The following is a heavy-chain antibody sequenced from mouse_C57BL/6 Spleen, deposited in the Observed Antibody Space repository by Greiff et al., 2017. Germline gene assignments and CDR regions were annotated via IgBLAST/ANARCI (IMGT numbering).Heavy chain of an antibody. CDR1: GYAFTNYL. V-gene: IGHV1-54*01. D-gene: IGHD2-14*01. CDR2: INPGSGGT. Sequence: QVQLKESGAELVRPGTSVKVSCKASGYAFTNYLIEWVKQRPGQGLEWIGVINPGSGGTNYNEKFKGKVTLTADKSSSTAYMQLSSLTSEDSAVYFCARWLLQDYAMDYWGQGTSVTVSS. J-gene: IGHJ4*01. CDR3: ARWLLQDYAMDY.